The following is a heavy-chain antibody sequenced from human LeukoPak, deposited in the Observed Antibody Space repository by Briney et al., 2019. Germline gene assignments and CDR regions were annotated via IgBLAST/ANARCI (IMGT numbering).Heavy chain of an antibody. CDR3: ASEGGAAMGPIDY. V-gene: IGHV1-2*02. CDR1: GYTFTGYY. Sequence: ASVKVSCKASGYTFTGYYMRWVRQAPGQGLEWMGWINPNSGGTNYAQKFQGRVTMTRDTSISTAYMELSRLRSDDTAVYYCASEGGAAMGPIDYWGQGTLVTVSS. D-gene: IGHD5-18*01. J-gene: IGHJ4*02. CDR2: INPNSGGT.